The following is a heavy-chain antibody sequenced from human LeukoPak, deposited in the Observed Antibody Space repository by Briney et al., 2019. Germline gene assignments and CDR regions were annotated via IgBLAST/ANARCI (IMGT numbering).Heavy chain of an antibody. CDR2: IIPFFGRA. J-gene: IGHJ5*02. V-gene: IGHV1-69*06. CDR3: ARDNNDYVWGSYRYGFDP. Sequence: GASVKVYCKASGGTFSSYGISWVRQAPGQGLEWMGGIIPFFGRADYAQKFQGRVTITADKSTSTAYMDLTSLKSEDTAVYYCARDNNDYVWGSYRYGFDPWGQGTLVTVSS. D-gene: IGHD3-16*02. CDR1: GGTFSSYG.